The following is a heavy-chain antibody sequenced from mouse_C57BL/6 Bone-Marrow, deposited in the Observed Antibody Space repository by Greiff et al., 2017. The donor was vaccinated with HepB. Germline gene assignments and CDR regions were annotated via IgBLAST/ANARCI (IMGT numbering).Heavy chain of an antibody. D-gene: IGHD1-1*01. Sequence: VQLKQSGTVLARPGASVKMSCKTSGYTFTSYWMHWVKQRPGQGLEWIGAIYPGNSDTSYNQKFKGKAKLTAVTSASTAYMELSSLTNEDAAVYYCTRSYYGSSYYAMDYWGQGTSVTVSS. CDR1: GYTFTSYW. V-gene: IGHV1-5*01. CDR2: IYPGNSDT. CDR3: TRSYYGSSYYAMDY. J-gene: IGHJ4*01.